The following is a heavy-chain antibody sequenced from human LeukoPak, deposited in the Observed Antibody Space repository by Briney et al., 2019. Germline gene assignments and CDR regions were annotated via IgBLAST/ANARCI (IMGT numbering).Heavy chain of an antibody. CDR2: INHSGST. V-gene: IGHV4-34*01. CDR1: GGSFSGYY. Sequence: PSETLSLTCAVYGGSFSGYYWSWIRQPPGKGLEWIGEINHSGSTNYNPSLKSRVTISVDTSKNQSCLKLSSVTAADTAVYYCAIEFPRYSSSWYGNYWGQGTLVTVSS. CDR3: AIEFPRYSSSWYGNY. J-gene: IGHJ4*02. D-gene: IGHD6-13*01.